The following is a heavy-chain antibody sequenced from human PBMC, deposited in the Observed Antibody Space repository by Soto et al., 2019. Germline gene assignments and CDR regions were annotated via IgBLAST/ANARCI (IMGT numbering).Heavy chain of an antibody. J-gene: IGHJ4*02. CDR3: AKDRHPDGIWTFDY. CDR1: GFCFSGYT. CDR2: INGGGGTT. D-gene: IGHD3-9*01. V-gene: IGHV3-23*01. Sequence: GGSMILSCTASGFCFSGYTMNLVRQAQGKGLEWISGINGGGGTTYYADSVKGRFTISRDDSKNILYLQMNSPRAEDTAIYYCAKDRHPDGIWTFDYWGRGTLVTVSS.